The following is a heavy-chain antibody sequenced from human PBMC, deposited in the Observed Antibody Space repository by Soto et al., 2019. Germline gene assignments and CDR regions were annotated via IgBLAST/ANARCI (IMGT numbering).Heavy chain of an antibody. V-gene: IGHV5-10-1*01. J-gene: IGHJ6*02. CDR1: GYSFTNNW. D-gene: IGHD3-10*01. CDR3: ERLGSSGQMDV. Sequence: GESLKISCKTSGYSFTNNWITWVRRMPGKGLEWVGRIGPSDSYSDYSPSFQGHVTISTEKSLSTAYLQWSSLKASDTAMYYCERLGSSGQMDVWGQGTTVTVSS. CDR2: IGPSDSYS.